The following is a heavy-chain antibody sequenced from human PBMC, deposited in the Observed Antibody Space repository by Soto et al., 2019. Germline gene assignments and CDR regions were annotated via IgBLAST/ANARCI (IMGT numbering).Heavy chain of an antibody. CDR1: GGSISSSNW. D-gene: IGHD4-17*01. J-gene: IGHJ5*02. V-gene: IGHV4-4*02. Sequence: PSETLSLTCAVSGGSISSSNWWSWVRQPPGKGLEWIGEIYHSGSTNYNPSLKSRVTISVDTSKNQFSLKLSSVTAADTAVYYCARQGPLRWFDPWGQGTRVNVSS. CDR2: IYHSGST. CDR3: ARQGPLRWFDP.